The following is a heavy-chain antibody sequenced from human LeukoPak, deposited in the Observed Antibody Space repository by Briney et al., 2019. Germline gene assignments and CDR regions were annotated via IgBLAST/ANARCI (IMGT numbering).Heavy chain of an antibody. CDR2: IYYSGST. J-gene: IGHJ4*02. CDR3: ARQAWLLDY. Sequence: SETLSLTCTVSGGSISNYCWTWIRQPPGRGLEWIGHIYYSGSTYYNPSLKSRVTISVDTSKNQFTLKLSSVTAADTAVYYCARQAWLLDYWGPGTLVTVAS. CDR1: GGSISNYC. V-gene: IGHV4-59*08. D-gene: IGHD5-12*01.